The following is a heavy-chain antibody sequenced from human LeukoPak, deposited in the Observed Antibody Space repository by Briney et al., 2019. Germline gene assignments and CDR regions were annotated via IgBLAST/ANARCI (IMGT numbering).Heavy chain of an antibody. CDR1: GGSISNYY. CDR2: IYYSGTT. D-gene: IGHD6-25*01. J-gene: IGHJ4*02. Sequence: SETLSLTCTVSGGSISNYYWSWIRQPPGKGLEWIGYIYYSGTTNYNPSLKSRVTTSVDTSKNQFSLKLNSVTAADTAVYYCARGVYIAAAQYGYWGQGTLVTVSS. CDR3: ARGVYIAAAQYGY. V-gene: IGHV4-59*01.